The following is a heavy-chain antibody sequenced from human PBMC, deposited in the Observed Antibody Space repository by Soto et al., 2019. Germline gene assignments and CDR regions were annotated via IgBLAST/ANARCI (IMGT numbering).Heavy chain of an antibody. CDR3: ARDSYYYGSGSYPYYYGMDV. CDR2: ISANNGNT. J-gene: IGHJ6*02. D-gene: IGHD3-10*01. Sequence: ASVKVSCKTSGYTFTNYGINWVRQAPGQGLEWMGWISANNGNTNYAQKLQGRVTMTTDTSTSTAYMELRSLRSDDTAVYYCARDSYYYGSGSYPYYYGMDVWGQGTTVTLSS. CDR1: GYTFTNYG. V-gene: IGHV1-18*01.